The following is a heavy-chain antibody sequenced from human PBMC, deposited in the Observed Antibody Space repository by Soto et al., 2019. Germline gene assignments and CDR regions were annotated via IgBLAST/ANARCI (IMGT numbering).Heavy chain of an antibody. CDR3: ARSAYYYDSSGYDFDY. CDR2: INPSGGST. D-gene: IGHD3-22*01. Sequence: ASVKVSCKASGYTFTSYYMHWVRQAPGQGLEWMGIINPSGGSTSYAQKFQGRVTMTRGTSTSTVYMELSSLRSEDTAVYYCARSAYYYDSSGYDFDYWGQGTLVTVSS. V-gene: IGHV1-46*01. CDR1: GYTFTSYY. J-gene: IGHJ4*02.